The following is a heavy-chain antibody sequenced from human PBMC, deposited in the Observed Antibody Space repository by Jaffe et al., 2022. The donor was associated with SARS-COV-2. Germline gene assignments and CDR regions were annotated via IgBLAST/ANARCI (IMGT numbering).Heavy chain of an antibody. CDR1: GASVMSHY. Sequence: QVQLQESGPGLVKPSETLSLTCNVSGASVMSHYWSWVRQAPGKGLEWMGFIYHGGPTKYTASLKSRVTVSLDIPKNRFSLKMTSVTAADTAVYYCVRTLLDVSYGYRAIGYWGQGTLVTVSS. J-gene: IGHJ4*02. CDR2: IYHGGPT. D-gene: IGHD3-16*02. CDR3: VRTLLDVSYGYRAIGY. V-gene: IGHV4-59*02.